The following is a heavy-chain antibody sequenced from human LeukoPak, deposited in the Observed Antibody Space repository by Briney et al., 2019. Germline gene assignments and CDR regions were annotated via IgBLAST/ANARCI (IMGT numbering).Heavy chain of an antibody. Sequence: ASVKVSCKASVYTFTSYDINGVRQATGQGLAWMGWMNPNSGNTGYAQTFQSRVTMTRNTSISTAYMGLSSLRSEDTAVYYCARRFSGSASPITYWGQGTLVTVSS. J-gene: IGHJ4*02. CDR2: MNPNSGNT. CDR3: ARRFSGSASPITY. V-gene: IGHV1-8*01. D-gene: IGHD3-10*01. CDR1: VYTFTSYD.